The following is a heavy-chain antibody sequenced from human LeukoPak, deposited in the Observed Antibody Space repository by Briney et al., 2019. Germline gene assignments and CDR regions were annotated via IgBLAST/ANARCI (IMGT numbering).Heavy chain of an antibody. CDR1: GYTFTGYY. J-gene: IGHJ5*02. V-gene: IGHV1-2*02. D-gene: IGHD3-10*01. CDR2: INPNSGGT. CDR3: ARDAGYGSGDNWFDP. Sequence: GASVKVSCKASGYTFTGYYMHWVRQAPGQGLEWMGWINPNSGGTNYAQKFQGRVTMTRDTPISTAYMELSRLRSDDTAVYYCARDAGYGSGDNWFDPRGQGTLVTVSS.